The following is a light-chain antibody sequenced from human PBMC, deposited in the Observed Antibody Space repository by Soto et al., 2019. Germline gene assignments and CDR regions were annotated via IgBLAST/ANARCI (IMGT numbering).Light chain of an antibody. Sequence: IVLTQSPLYMLVIIGEPASISCWLRQNVLNSNGLNYLDWYVQRPGQSPQLLIYMASSRASGVPDRFSGSGSGTDFTLTITRVEAEDVGIYYCMQAVQTPWAFGQATKVDI. CDR3: MQAVQTPWA. CDR2: MAS. CDR1: QNVLNSNGLNY. J-gene: IGKJ1*01. V-gene: IGKV2-28*01.